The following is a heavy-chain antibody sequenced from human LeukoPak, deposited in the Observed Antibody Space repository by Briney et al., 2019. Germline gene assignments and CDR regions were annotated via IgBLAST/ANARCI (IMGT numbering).Heavy chain of an antibody. CDR3: AREDSSGAFDI. J-gene: IGHJ3*02. CDR1: GFTFRSYD. Sequence: GGSLRLSCAASGFTFRSYDMHWVRQAPGEGLEWVAVVWYDESNKYYVDSVKGRFTISRDNSKNTLCLQMNSLRVEDTALYYCAREDSSGAFDIWGRRTMVTVSS. V-gene: IGHV3-33*01. CDR2: VWYDESNK. D-gene: IGHD3-22*01.